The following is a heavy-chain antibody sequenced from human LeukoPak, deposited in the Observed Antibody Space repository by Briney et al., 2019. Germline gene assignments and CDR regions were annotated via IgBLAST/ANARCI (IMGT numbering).Heavy chain of an antibody. Sequence: GGSLRLSCAASGFTFSSYSMNWVRQAPGKGLEWVSSISSSSSYIYYADSVKGRFIISRDNAKNSLYLQMNSLRAEDTAVYYCAREAPPAGTDYWGQGTLVTVSS. CDR1: GFTFSSYS. CDR2: ISSSSSYI. J-gene: IGHJ4*02. V-gene: IGHV3-21*01. D-gene: IGHD6-13*01. CDR3: AREAPPAGTDY.